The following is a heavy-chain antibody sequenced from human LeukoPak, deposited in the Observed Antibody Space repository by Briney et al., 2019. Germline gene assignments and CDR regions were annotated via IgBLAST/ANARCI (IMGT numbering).Heavy chain of an antibody. Sequence: SETLSLTCTVSGGSISSSSYYWGWIRQPPGKGLEWIGSIYYSGSTYYNPSLKSRVTISVDTSKNQFSLKLSSVTAADTAVYYCARHFQGYYMDVWGKGTTVTVSS. CDR1: GGSISSSSYY. J-gene: IGHJ6*03. CDR3: ARHFQGYYMDV. V-gene: IGHV4-39*01. CDR2: IYYSGST.